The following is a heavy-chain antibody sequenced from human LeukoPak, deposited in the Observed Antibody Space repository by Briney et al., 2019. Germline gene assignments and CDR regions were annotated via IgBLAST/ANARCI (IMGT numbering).Heavy chain of an antibody. V-gene: IGHV4-34*01. CDR3: ASTRRAVAGPKSIDY. J-gene: IGHJ4*02. Sequence: SETLSLTCAVYGGSLSGYYWSWIRQPPRKGLEWIGEINHSGSTNYNPSLKSRGTISVDTSKNQFSLKLSSVTAADTAVYYCASTRRAVAGPKSIDYWGQGTLVTVSS. D-gene: IGHD6-19*01. CDR1: GGSLSGYY. CDR2: INHSGST.